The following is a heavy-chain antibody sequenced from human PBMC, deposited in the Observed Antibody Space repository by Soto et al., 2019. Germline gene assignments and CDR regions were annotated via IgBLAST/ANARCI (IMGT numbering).Heavy chain of an antibody. CDR1: GFTFSNAW. V-gene: IGHV3-15*01. D-gene: IGHD2-15*01. Sequence: GGSLRLSCAASGFTFSNAWMSWVRQAPGKGLEWVGRIKSKTDGGTTDYAAPVKGRFTISRDDSKNTLYLQMNSLKTEDTAAYYCTTVQACSGGSCYALIYYYYGMDVWGQGTTVTVSS. CDR3: TTVQACSGGSCYALIYYYYGMDV. CDR2: IKSKTDGGTT. J-gene: IGHJ6*02.